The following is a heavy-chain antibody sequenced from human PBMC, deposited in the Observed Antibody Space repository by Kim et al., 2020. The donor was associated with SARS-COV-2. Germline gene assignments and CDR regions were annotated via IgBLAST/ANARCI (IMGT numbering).Heavy chain of an antibody. CDR1: GYTFTTYG. V-gene: IGHV1-18*01. CDR2: ISGYSGNT. D-gene: IGHD5-12*01. J-gene: IGHJ4*02. Sequence: ASVKVSCKASGYTFTTYGINWVRQAPGQGLEWMGWISGYSGNTNYAQKFQGRVTMTTDTSTGTAYMELRSLRSDDTAVFYCARGYVDSGYDYFDYWGQGTLVTVSS. CDR3: ARGYVDSGYDYFDY.